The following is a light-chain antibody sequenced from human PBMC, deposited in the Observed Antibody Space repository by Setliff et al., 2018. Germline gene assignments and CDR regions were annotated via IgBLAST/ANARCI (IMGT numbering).Light chain of an antibody. CDR2: EVN. CDR1: SSDIGGYNY. Sequence: SVLTQPPSASGSPGQSVTISCTGTSSDIGGYNYVSWYQQHPGKAPKLMIYEVNKRPSGVPDRFSGSKSGNTASLTVSGLQAEDEADYYCSSYAGSRNFYVFGTGTKV. J-gene: IGLJ1*01. CDR3: SSYAGSRNFYV. V-gene: IGLV2-8*01.